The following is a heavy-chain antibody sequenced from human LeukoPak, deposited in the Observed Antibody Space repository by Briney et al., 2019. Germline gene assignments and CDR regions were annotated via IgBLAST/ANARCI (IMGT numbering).Heavy chain of an antibody. D-gene: IGHD6-13*01. CDR3: AREGIADNWFDP. CDR1: GFTFSSYA. Sequence: GGSLRLSCAASGFTFSSYAMHCGRQAPGKGLEWVAVISYDGSNKYYADSVKGRFTISRDNSKNTLYLQMNSLRAEDTAVYYCAREGIADNWFDPWGQGTLVTVSS. J-gene: IGHJ5*02. CDR2: ISYDGSNK. V-gene: IGHV3-30-3*01.